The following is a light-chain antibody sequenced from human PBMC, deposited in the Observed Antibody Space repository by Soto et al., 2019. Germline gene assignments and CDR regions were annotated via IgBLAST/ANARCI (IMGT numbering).Light chain of an antibody. CDR3: QQDNNWPPWT. J-gene: IGKJ1*01. V-gene: IGKV3-15*01. Sequence: EIVMTQSPATLSVSPGERATLSCRASQSVSSNLAWYQQKPGQAPRLLIYGASTRATGIPARFSGSGSGTDFTLTISSMQYEDFAVYYCQQDNNWPPWTFGQGIKVEIK. CDR2: GAS. CDR1: QSVSSN.